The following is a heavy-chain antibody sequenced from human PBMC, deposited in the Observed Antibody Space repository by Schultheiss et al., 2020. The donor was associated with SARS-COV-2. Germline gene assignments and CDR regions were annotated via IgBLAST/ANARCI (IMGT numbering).Heavy chain of an antibody. D-gene: IGHD3-16*02. CDR3: ARKYYDYVWGSYRSKNDYFDY. CDR1: GFTVSSNY. CDR2: ISYDGSNK. Sequence: GGSLRLSCAASGFTVSSNYMSWVRQAPGKGLEWVAVISYDGSNKYYADSVKGRFAISRDNFKNTLYLQMNSLRDEDTAVYYCARKYYDYVWGSYRSKNDYFDYWGQGTLVTVSS. J-gene: IGHJ4*02. V-gene: IGHV3-30*03.